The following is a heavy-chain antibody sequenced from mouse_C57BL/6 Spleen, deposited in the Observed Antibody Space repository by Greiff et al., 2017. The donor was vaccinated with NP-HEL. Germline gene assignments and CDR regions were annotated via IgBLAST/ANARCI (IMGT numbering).Heavy chain of an antibody. CDR2: IYPGSGNT. V-gene: IGHV1-76*01. Sequence: QVQLQQSGAELVRPGASVKLSCKASGYTFTDYYINWVKQRPGQGLEWIARIYPGSGNTYYNEKFKGKATLTAEKSSSTAYMQLSSLTSEDSAVYFCARGYGSSSYYFDYWGQGTTLTVSS. CDR3: ARGYGSSSYYFDY. D-gene: IGHD1-1*01. J-gene: IGHJ2*01. CDR1: GYTFTDYY.